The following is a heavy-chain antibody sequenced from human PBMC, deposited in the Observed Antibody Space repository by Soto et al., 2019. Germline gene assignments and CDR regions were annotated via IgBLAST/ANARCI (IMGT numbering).Heavy chain of an antibody. CDR2: IGGSGTNT. D-gene: IGHD1-1*01. J-gene: IGHJ4*02. CDR1: GFTFNMYA. Sequence: GGSLRLSCAASGFTFNMYAMSWVRQAPGKGLEWVSGIGGSGTNTYYADFVKGRFTISRDNSKNTLYLQMDSLRAEDTAIYYCARTITGYFWAGAYWGQGNLVTVYS. CDR3: ARTITGYFWAGAY. V-gene: IGHV3-23*01.